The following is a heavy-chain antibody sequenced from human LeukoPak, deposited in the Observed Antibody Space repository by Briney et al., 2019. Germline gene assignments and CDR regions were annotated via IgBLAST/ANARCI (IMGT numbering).Heavy chain of an antibody. CDR1: GYTFTGYY. V-gene: IGHV1-2*02. J-gene: IGHJ5*02. Sequence: ASVKVSCKASGYTFTGYYMHWVRQAPGQGLEWMGWINPSSGGTKYARKFQGRVTMTRDTSITTAYMELSRLRSDDTAVYYCARADYCDSTTCYTFDRWGQGTVVTVSS. CDR3: ARADYCDSTTCYTFDR. CDR2: INPSSGGT. D-gene: IGHD2-2*02.